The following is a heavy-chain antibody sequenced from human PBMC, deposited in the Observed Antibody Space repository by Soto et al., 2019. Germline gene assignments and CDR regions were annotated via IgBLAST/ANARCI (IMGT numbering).Heavy chain of an antibody. CDR2: IYHTGIT. Sequence: QVQLQESGPRLVKPSGTLSLTCAVSGFSISNNNWWTWVRQPPGKALEWVGDIYHTGITTYSPSLTSRVTISVYNAKNQFSLRLTSVPAAETGVYHCARFSSSGLCFIFGMDVWGQGTTFTVS. CDR1: GFSISNNNW. D-gene: IGHD3-16*01. V-gene: IGHV4-4*02. CDR3: ARFSSSGLCFIFGMDV. J-gene: IGHJ6*02.